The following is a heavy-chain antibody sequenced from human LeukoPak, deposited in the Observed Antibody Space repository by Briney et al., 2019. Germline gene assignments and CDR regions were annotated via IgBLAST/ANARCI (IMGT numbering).Heavy chain of an antibody. Sequence: GASVKVSCKASGYTFTSYGISRVRQAPGQGLEWMGWISAYNGNTNYAQKLQGRVTMTTDTSTSTAYMELRSLRSDDTAVYYCARSSSIAAAGLSDYWGQGTLVTVSS. CDR2: ISAYNGNT. J-gene: IGHJ4*02. CDR1: GYTFTSYG. D-gene: IGHD6-13*01. CDR3: ARSSSIAAAGLSDY. V-gene: IGHV1-18*01.